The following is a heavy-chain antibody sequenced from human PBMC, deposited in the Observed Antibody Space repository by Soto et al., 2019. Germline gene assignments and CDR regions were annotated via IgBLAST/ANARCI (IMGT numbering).Heavy chain of an antibody. J-gene: IGHJ6*03. D-gene: IGHD3-3*01. V-gene: IGHV3-23*01. Sequence: GESLKISCAASGFTFSSYAMSWVRQAPGKGLEWVSAISGSGGSTYYADSVKGRFTISRDNSKNTLYLQMNSLTAEDTAVYYCAKSPTLIFWSGYHLDYYMDVWGKGTTVTVSS. CDR2: ISGSGGST. CDR1: GFTFSSYA. CDR3: AKSPTLIFWSGYHLDYYMDV.